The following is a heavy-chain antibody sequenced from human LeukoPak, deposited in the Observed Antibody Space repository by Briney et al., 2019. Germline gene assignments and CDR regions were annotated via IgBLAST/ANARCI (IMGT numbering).Heavy chain of an antibody. V-gene: IGHV4-59*12. D-gene: IGHD3-22*01. CDR1: IDFIRIYY. Sequence: SETLSLTCTLSIDFIRIYYWRSIRQPPGKGLEWIVYFYYSGFTNFNPSLKSRVTISVDPPKKQFSLKLSSVTAADTAVYYCGRDLSSGFDYWGQGTLVTVSS. CDR3: GRDLSSGFDY. J-gene: IGHJ4*02. CDR2: FYYSGFT.